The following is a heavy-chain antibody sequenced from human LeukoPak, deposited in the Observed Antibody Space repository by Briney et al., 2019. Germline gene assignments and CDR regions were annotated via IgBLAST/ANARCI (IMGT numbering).Heavy chain of an antibody. Sequence: SETLSLTCSVSGGSISSGDYYWTWIRQPAGEGLEWIGRVSHRGTTSYNPSLKSRVSMSIDTSRKEFSLKLSSVTAADTAVYYCASFESSSSAVRWGQGTLVTVSS. CDR2: VSHRGTT. J-gene: IGHJ4*02. D-gene: IGHD6-6*01. CDR3: ASFESSSSAVR. V-gene: IGHV4-61*02. CDR1: GGSISSGDYY.